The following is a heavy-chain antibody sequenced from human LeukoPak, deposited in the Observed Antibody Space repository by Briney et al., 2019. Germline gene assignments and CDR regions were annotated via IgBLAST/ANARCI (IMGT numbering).Heavy chain of an antibody. D-gene: IGHD3-10*01. CDR2: IYPRDSDT. Sequence: GESLEISCKGSGYRFTSYWIGWVRQMPGKGLEWMGIIYPRDSDTRYSPSFQGQVTISADKSISTASLHWSSLKASDTAMYYCARRPITMVRGVPGWFDRWGQGTLVTVSS. CDR3: ARRPITMVRGVPGWFDR. V-gene: IGHV5-51*01. CDR1: GYRFTSYW. J-gene: IGHJ5*02.